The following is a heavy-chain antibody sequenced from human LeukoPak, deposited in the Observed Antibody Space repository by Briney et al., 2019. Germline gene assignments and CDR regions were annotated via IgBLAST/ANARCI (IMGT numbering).Heavy chain of an antibody. V-gene: IGHV4-31*03. CDR1: GGSISSGGYY. D-gene: IGHD3-3*01. CDR2: IYYSGST. J-gene: IGHJ4*02. Sequence: PSQTLSLTCTVSGGSISSGGYYWSWIRQHPGKGLEWIVYIYYSGSTYYNPSLKIRITISVDTSKNQFSLKLSPETAADTAVYYCARGFSSYYDFWSGYPYYFDYWGQGTLVTVSS. CDR3: ARGFSSYYDFWSGYPYYFDY.